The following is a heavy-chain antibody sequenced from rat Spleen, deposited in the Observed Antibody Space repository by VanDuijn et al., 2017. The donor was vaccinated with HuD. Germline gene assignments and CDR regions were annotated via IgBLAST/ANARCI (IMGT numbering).Heavy chain of an antibody. V-gene: IGHV5-31*01. Sequence: EVRLVATGGGLVQPGRSLKLSCVASGFTFNDNWMTWIRQAAGKGLEWVETIINTGGSTYYPDSVKGRFTISRDNAKSTLYLQMNSLRSEDTATYYCTRDVYYGPDYWGQGVIVTVSS. CDR3: TRDVYYGPDY. D-gene: IGHD1-6*01. J-gene: IGHJ2*01. CDR2: IINTGGST. CDR1: GFTFNDNW.